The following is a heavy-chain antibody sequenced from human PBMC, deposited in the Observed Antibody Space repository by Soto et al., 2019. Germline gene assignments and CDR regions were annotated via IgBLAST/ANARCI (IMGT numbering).Heavy chain of an antibody. J-gene: IGHJ4*02. Sequence: EVLLVESGGCLVQPGGSLKLSCEASGFVFIDSSIHWVRQASGKGLEWVGRIRDRAYNYATAYAASVKGRFTISRDDSNNKAYLQMDSLKTEDTAIYYCTRLISAAQDYWGQGTLVTVSS. CDR1: GFVFIDSS. V-gene: IGHV3-73*01. D-gene: IGHD3-10*01. CDR2: IRDRAYNYAT. CDR3: TRLISAAQDY.